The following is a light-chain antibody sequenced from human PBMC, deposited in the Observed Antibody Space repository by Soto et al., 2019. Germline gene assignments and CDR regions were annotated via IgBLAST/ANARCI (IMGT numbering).Light chain of an antibody. Sequence: DIQMTQSPSSLSASVRDRVTITCQASQDITNYLNWYQQKPGKAPKLLICDASNLEPGVPSRFSGSGSGTAFTSTISSLQPEDIATYYCQQYYNLPLTFGPGTKVDIK. J-gene: IGKJ3*01. CDR2: DAS. CDR1: QDITNY. CDR3: QQYYNLPLT. V-gene: IGKV1-33*01.